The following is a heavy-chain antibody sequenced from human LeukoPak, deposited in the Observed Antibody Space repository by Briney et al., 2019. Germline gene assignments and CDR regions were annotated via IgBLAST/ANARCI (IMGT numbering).Heavy chain of an antibody. Sequence: AASVKVSCKASGYTFTGYYMHWVRQAPGQGLEWMGWINPNSGGTNYAQKFQGRVTMTRDTSISTAYMELSRLRSDDTAAYYCSRQAMVRGVMFDYWGQGTLVTVSS. J-gene: IGHJ4*02. CDR2: INPNSGGT. CDR3: SRQAMVRGVMFDY. D-gene: IGHD3-10*01. V-gene: IGHV1-2*02. CDR1: GYTFTGYY.